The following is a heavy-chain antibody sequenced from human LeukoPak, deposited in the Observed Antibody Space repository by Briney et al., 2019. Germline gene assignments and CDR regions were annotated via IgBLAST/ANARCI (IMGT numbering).Heavy chain of an antibody. V-gene: IGHV3-53*01. CDR3: TRVSRDYGSGPFDY. D-gene: IGHD3-10*01. CDR2: IYSGGST. CDR1: GFTVSSNY. Sequence: PGGSLRLSCAASGFTVSSNYMSWVRQAPGKGLEWVSVIYSGGSTYYADSVKGRFTISRDNSKNTLYLQMNSLRAEDTAVYYCTRVSRDYGSGPFDYWGQGTLVTISS. J-gene: IGHJ4*02.